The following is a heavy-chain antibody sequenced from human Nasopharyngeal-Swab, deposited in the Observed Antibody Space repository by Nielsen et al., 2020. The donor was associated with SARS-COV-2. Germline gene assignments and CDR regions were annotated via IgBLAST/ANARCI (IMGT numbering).Heavy chain of an antibody. D-gene: IGHD3-3*01. V-gene: IGHV4/OR15-8*01. CDR1: PFSLGSRRR. Sequence: LSPTMVLSPFSLGSRRRCRRLRPPPGRGLGWIGEIHHCGSTNYKPSLKSRVTISVDKSKNQFSLKLSSVTAADTAVYYCARVLAERAYYDFWSGYSDYYYGMDVWGQGTTVTVSS. J-gene: IGHJ6*02. CDR2: IHHCGST. CDR3: ARVLAERAYYDFWSGYSDYYYGMDV.